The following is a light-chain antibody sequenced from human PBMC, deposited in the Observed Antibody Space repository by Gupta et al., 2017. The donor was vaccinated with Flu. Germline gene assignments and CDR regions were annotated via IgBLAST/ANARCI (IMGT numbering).Light chain of an antibody. V-gene: IGKV1-39*01. Sequence: DIQMTQSPSSLSASVGDRVTITCRASQSISSYLNWYQQKPGKAPKLLIYAASSLQCGVPSRFSGSESGTDFTLTISSLQPEDFATYYCQQSYSTPRTFGQGTKVEIK. J-gene: IGKJ1*01. CDR3: QQSYSTPRT. CDR2: AAS. CDR1: QSISSY.